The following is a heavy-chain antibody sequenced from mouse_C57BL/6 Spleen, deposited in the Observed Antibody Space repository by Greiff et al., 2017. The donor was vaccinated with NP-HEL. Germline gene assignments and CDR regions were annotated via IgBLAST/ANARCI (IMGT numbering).Heavy chain of an antibody. J-gene: IGHJ2*01. CDR3: AREDITTVVGGGDY. D-gene: IGHD1-1*01. Sequence: EVQLQQSGAELVKPGASVKLSCTASGFNITDYYMHWVKQRTEQGLEWIGRIDPEDGETKYAPKFQGKATITADTSSNTAYRQLSSLTSEDTAVYYCAREDITTVVGGGDYWGQGTTLTVSS. CDR2: IDPEDGET. CDR1: GFNITDYY. V-gene: IGHV14-2*01.